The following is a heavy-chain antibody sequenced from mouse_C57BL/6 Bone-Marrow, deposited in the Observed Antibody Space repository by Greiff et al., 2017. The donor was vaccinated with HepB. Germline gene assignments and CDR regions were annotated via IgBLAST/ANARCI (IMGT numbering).Heavy chain of an antibody. CDR3: VRSTGDYGSRFDY. CDR2: IRSKSNNYAT. CDR1: GFSFNTYA. Sequence: EVQLVESGGGLVQPKGSLKLSCAASGFSFNTYAMNWVRQAPGKGLEWVARIRSKSNNYATYYADSVKDRFTISRDDSESMLYLQMNNLQTEDTAMYYCVRSTGDYGSRFDYWGQGTTLTVSS. D-gene: IGHD1-1*01. J-gene: IGHJ2*01. V-gene: IGHV10-1*01.